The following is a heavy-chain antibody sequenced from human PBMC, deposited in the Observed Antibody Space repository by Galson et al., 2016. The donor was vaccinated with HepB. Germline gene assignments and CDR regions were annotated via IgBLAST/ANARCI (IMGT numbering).Heavy chain of an antibody. J-gene: IGHJ5*02. V-gene: IGHV3-74*01. CDR2: INSDGIIS. Sequence: LRLSCAASGFAFSSHWMHWVRQDLGKGLVWVSRINSDGIISNYADSVKGRFTISRDNAKNTLYLQMNSLRAEDTAVYFCVRDHSVVPTTAYNWFDPWGRGTLVTVSS. D-gene: IGHD4-23*01. CDR1: GFAFSSHW. CDR3: VRDHSVVPTTAYNWFDP.